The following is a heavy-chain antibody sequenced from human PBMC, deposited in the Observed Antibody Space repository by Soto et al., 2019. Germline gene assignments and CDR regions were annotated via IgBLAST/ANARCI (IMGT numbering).Heavy chain of an antibody. V-gene: IGHV4-39*01. CDR1: GGSISSSSYY. CDR2: IYYSGST. Sequence: SETLSLTCTVSGGSISSSSYYWGWIRQPPGKGLEWIGSIYYSGSTYYNPSLKSRVTISVDTSKNQFSLKLSSVTAADTAVYYCARQLYSGYDSVWYFDLWGRSTRVTVPS. J-gene: IGHJ2*01. D-gene: IGHD5-12*01. CDR3: ARQLYSGYDSVWYFDL.